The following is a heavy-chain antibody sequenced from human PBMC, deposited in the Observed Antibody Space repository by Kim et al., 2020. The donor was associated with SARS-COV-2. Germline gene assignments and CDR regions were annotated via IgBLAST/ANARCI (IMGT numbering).Heavy chain of an antibody. J-gene: IGHJ4*02. V-gene: IGHV4-39*01. D-gene: IGHD3-22*01. CDR2: VYHSGST. CDR1: GGSISSSFNY. Sequence: SETLSLTCTVSGGSISSSFNYWGWIRQPPGKGLEWIGSVYHSGSTYDSPSLKSRVTVSVDTSKNEFYLKVTSVTAADTAVYFCARLPHDSSGYVDSWGLGILVTVSS. CDR3: ARLPHDSSGYVDS.